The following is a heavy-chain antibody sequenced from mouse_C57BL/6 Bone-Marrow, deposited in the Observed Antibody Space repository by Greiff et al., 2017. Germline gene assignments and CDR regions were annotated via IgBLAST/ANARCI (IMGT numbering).Heavy chain of an antibody. CDR3: ARDWDYLDY. CDR2: FYPGDGDT. D-gene: IGHD4-1*01. J-gene: IGHJ2*01. Sequence: LMESGASVKISCKVSGYAFSTYWMNWVKQRPGKVLEWIGQFYPGDGDTNYNGKFKGKATLSADKSSSTAYMQHSSLTSEDSAVYFCARDWDYLDYWGQGTTLTVSS. V-gene: IGHV1-80*01. CDR1: GYAFSTYW.